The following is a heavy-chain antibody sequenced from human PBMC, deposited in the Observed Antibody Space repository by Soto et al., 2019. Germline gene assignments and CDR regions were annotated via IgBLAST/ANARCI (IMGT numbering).Heavy chain of an antibody. CDR2: IIPILGIA. J-gene: IGHJ4*02. Sequence: QVQLVQSGAEVKKPGSSVKVSCKASGGTFSSYTISWVRQAPGQGLEWMGRIIPILGIANYARKFQGRVTITADKPTSTAYRELSSLRSEDTAVYCCARRGGSGSYSSYWGQGTLVTVSS. D-gene: IGHD3-10*01. CDR1: GGTFSSYT. CDR3: ARRGGSGSYSSY. V-gene: IGHV1-69*02.